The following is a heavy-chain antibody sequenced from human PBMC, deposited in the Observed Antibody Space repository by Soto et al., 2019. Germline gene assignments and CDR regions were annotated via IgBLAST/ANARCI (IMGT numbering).Heavy chain of an antibody. D-gene: IGHD3-10*01. V-gene: IGHV4-31*03. CDR2: IYSSGST. Sequence: QVQLQESGPGLVKPSQTLSLTCTVSGGSISSGGYYWSWIRQHPGKGLEWIGYIYSSGSTSYNPSPXRXXTVSVDTSKNQFPLKLSSVTAADTAVYYCARSVTPWGQGTLVTVSS. J-gene: IGHJ5*02. CDR3: ARSVTP. CDR1: GGSISSGGYY.